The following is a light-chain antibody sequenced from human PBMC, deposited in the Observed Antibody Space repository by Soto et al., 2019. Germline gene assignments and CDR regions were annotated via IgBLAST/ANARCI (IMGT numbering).Light chain of an antibody. J-gene: IGKJ5*01. V-gene: IGKV1-5*01. CDR2: DAS. CDR1: QSISSW. CDR3: LQHNSYPLT. Sequence: PSTLSASVGDRVTITCRASQSISSWLAWYQQKPGKAPKLLIYDASSLESGVPLRFSGSGSGTEFTLTISSLQPEDFATYYCLQHNSYPLTFGQGTRLEIK.